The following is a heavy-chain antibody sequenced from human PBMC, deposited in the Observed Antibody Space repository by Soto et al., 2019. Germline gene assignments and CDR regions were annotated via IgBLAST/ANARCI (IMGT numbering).Heavy chain of an antibody. D-gene: IGHD2-15*01. CDR2: ISSSGKNI. CDR3: AREEVVAFTPFDY. V-gene: IGHV3-48*03. J-gene: IGHJ4*02. Sequence: EVQLVESGGGVVQPGGSLRLSCAASGFSFSSYEINWVRQAPGKGLEWVSDISSSGKNIYYADFVKGRFTISTDSAKKLVYLEMKSLRVEDTAVYYCAREEVVAFTPFDYWGQGTLVTVSS. CDR1: GFSFSSYE.